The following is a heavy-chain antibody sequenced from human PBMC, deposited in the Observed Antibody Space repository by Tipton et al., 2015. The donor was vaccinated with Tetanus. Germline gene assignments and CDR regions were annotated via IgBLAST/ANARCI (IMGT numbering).Heavy chain of an antibody. CDR1: GFTLSHYW. J-gene: IGHJ4*02. V-gene: IGHV3-7*01. CDR2: INEDGSEA. Sequence: SLRLSCAASGFTLSHYWMNWVRQAPGKGLEWVANINEDGSEAYHVVAVKGRFTISRDNANNSLYLQMDSLRAEDTAVYYCTRGIRRAFCSGGSCQTFDSWGPGTLVTVSS. CDR3: TRGIRRAFCSGGSCQTFDS. D-gene: IGHD2-15*01.